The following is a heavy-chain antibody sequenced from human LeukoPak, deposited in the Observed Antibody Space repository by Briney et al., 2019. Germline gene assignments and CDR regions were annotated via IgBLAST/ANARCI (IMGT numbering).Heavy chain of an antibody. J-gene: IGHJ4*02. V-gene: IGHV4-38-2*02. CDR1: GYSISSGYY. D-gene: IGHD2-2*02. CDR2: IYHSGST. Sequence: PSETLSLTCTVSGYSISSGYYWGWIRPPPGKGLEWIGSIYHSGSTYYNPSLKSRVTISVDTSKNQFSLKLSSVTAADTAVYYCAREGYCSGTSCYNFNYWGQGTLVTVSS. CDR3: AREGYCSGTSCYNFNY.